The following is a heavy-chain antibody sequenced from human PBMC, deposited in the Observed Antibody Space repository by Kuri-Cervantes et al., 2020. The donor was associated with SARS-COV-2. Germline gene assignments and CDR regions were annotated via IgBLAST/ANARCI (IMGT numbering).Heavy chain of an antibody. V-gene: IGHV3-30*02. CDR2: IRYDGSNK. CDR3: ARDEETVVTSYAFDF. J-gene: IGHJ3*01. CDR1: GFTFSSYG. D-gene: IGHD4-23*01. Sequence: GESLKISCAASGFTFSSYGMHWVRQAPGKGLEWVAFIRYDGSNKYYADSVKGRFTISRDNSKNTLYLQMNSLGAEDTAVYYCARDEETVVTSYAFDFWGQGTMVTVSS.